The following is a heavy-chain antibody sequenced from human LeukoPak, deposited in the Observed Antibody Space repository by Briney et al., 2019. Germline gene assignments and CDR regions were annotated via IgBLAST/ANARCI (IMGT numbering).Heavy chain of an antibody. CDR1: GFTFSSYA. J-gene: IGHJ4*02. V-gene: IGHV3-23*01. CDR3: AKDGAPYIVVVVAAPDY. CDR2: ISGSGGST. Sequence: GGSLRLSCAASGFTFSSYAMSWVRQAPGKGLEWVSAISGSGGSTYYADSVKGRFTISRDNSKNTLYLQMNSLRAEDTAVYYCAKDGAPYIVVVVAAPDYWGQGTLVTVSS. D-gene: IGHD2-15*01.